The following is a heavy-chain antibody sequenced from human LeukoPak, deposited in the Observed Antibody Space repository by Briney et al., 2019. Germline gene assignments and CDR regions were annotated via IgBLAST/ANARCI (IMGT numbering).Heavy chain of an antibody. CDR3: ASGKWELDAFDI. Sequence: SETLSLTCTVSGGSISSYYWSWIRQPPGKGLEWIGYIYYSGRTNYNPSLKSRVTISADTSKKQFSLKVRSVTAADTAVYYCASGKWELDAFDIWGQGTMVTVSS. V-gene: IGHV4-59*01. CDR1: GGSISSYY. J-gene: IGHJ3*02. CDR2: IYYSGRT. D-gene: IGHD1-26*01.